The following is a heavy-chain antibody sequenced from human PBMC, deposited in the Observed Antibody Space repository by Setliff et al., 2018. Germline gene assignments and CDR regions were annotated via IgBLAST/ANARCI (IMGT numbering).Heavy chain of an antibody. D-gene: IGHD3-3*01. CDR1: GLTFNSYA. Sequence: GGSLRLSCAASGLTFNSYAMSWVRQAPGKGLEWVSTVSVSGDNTYYTDSVKGRFTTSRDNSKNTLSLQMSSLRTEDTAIYFCAGQGPIFGSGLIPGLDQWGQGTMVTVSS. J-gene: IGHJ4*02. CDR3: AGQGPIFGSGLIPGLDQ. CDR2: VSVSGDNT. V-gene: IGHV3-23*01.